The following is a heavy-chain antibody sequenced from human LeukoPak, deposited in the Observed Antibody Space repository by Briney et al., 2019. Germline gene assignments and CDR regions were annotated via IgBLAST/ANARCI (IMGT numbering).Heavy chain of an antibody. V-gene: IGHV3-11*04. CDR2: ISSSGSTI. J-gene: IGHJ4*02. D-gene: IGHD1-7*01. CDR3: SSSPVYNWHYVAMGY. Sequence: GGSMRLSCAASGFTFSDYYMSWIRQAPGKGREWVSYISSSGSTIYYADSVKGRFTITRDNAKNSLYLQMNRMSARAAAVYECSSSPVYNWHYVAMGYWGQGTLVTVSS. CDR1: GFTFSDYY.